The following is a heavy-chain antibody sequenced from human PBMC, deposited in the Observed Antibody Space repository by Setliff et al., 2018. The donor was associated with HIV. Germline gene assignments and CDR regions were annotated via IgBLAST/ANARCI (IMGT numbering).Heavy chain of an antibody. J-gene: IGHJ4*02. Sequence: GGSLRLSCAASGFLFSSYAMSWVRQSPGKGLEWVSGISDSGRSIHYTASVKGRFTISRDNSKNTLYLQMNSLRADDTAVYYCTKKGPKGQWLVDLYFDSWGQGTLVTVSS. V-gene: IGHV3-23*01. CDR2: ISDSGRSI. CDR3: TKKGPKGQWLVDLYFDS. CDR1: GFLFSSYA. D-gene: IGHD6-19*01.